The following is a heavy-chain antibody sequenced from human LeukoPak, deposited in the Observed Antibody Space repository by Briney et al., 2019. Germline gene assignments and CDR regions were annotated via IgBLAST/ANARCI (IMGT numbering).Heavy chain of an antibody. V-gene: IGHV3-21*04. CDR3: ARVFRSTSPDY. CDR1: GFTFSSYS. J-gene: IGHJ4*02. CDR2: ISSSSYI. D-gene: IGHD2-2*01. Sequence: GGSLRLSCAASGFTFSSYSMNWVRQAPGKGLEWVSSISSSSYIYYADSVKGRFTISRDNAKNSLYLQMNSLRAEDTAVYYCARVFRSTSPDYWGQGTLVTVSS.